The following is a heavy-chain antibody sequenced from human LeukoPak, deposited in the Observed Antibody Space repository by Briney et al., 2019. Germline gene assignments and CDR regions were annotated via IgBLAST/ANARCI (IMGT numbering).Heavy chain of an antibody. V-gene: IGHV4-39*07. CDR2: IYYSGST. J-gene: IGHJ4*02. Sequence: PSETLSLTCTVSGGSISSSSYYWAWIRQPPGKWLEWIGSIYYSGSTYYNPSLKSRVTISVDTSKNQFSLKLSSVTAADTAVYYCAERYFDGFDYWGQGTLVTISS. CDR1: GGSISSSSYY. CDR3: AERYFDGFDY. D-gene: IGHD3-9*01.